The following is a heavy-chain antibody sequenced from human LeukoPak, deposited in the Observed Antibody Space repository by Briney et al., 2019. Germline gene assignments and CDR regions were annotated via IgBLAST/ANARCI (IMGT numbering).Heavy chain of an antibody. Sequence: SVKVSCKASGGTFSSYAISWVRQAPGQGLEWMGRIIPIFGTANYAQKFQGRVTITTDESTSTAYMELSSLRSEDMDVYYCARDRWAVRANVNWFDPWGQGTLVTVSS. CDR3: ARDRWAVRANVNWFDP. J-gene: IGHJ5*02. CDR2: IIPIFGTA. V-gene: IGHV1-69*05. D-gene: IGHD3-10*01. CDR1: GGTFSSYA.